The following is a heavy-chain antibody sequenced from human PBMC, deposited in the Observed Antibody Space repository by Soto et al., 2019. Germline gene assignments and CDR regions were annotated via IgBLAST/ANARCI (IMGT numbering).Heavy chain of an antibody. CDR3: ARDASYYSLWSGYYPSRNGMDV. CDR1: GLTFSSFG. Sequence: QPGGTLRLSCAVSGLTFSSFGMQWVRQAPGKGLEWVSLIWYDGSKKTYGDSVKGRFTISRDNSRNTVYLQMNSLRADDTAVYYCARDASYYSLWSGYYPSRNGMDVWGQGTTVTVSS. CDR2: IWYDGSKK. V-gene: IGHV3-33*01. J-gene: IGHJ6*02. D-gene: IGHD3-3*01.